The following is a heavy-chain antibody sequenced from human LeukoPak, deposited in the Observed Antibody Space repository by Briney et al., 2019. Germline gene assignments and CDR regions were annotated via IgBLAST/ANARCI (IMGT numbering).Heavy chain of an antibody. CDR2: IYPVDSDT. CDR1: VDSFASYC. Sequence: GESLKISSKGSVDSFASYCGGGVGRMPGKGLRWMGIIYPVDSDTTYSPSCQGQVTISARKSISTASLQWSSLKAPDTAMYSCARRFKNCSSTSCYFWFDPWGQGTLVTVSS. CDR3: ARRFKNCSSTSCYFWFDP. J-gene: IGHJ5*02. V-gene: IGHV5-51*02. D-gene: IGHD2-2*01.